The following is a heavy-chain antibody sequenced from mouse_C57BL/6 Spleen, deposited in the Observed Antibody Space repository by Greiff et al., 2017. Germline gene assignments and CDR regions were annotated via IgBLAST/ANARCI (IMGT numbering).Heavy chain of an antibody. J-gene: IGHJ4*01. CDR1: GYTFTSYW. D-gene: IGHD3-2*02. Sequence: QVQLQQPGAELVMPGASVKLSCKASGYTFTSYWMHWVKQRPGQGIEWIGEIDPSDSYTNYNHKFKGKSTLTVDNSSSTAYMLLSSLTSEDSAVYYCASTAHAPYAMGDWGKGTSVTVSS. CDR3: ASTAHAPYAMGD. V-gene: IGHV1-69*01. CDR2: IDPSDSYT.